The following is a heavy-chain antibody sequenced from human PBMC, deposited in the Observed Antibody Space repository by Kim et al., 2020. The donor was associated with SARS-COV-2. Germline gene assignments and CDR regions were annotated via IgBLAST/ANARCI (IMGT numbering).Heavy chain of an antibody. V-gene: IGHV3-30*04. D-gene: IGHD5-12*01. Sequence: GGSLRLSCAASGFTFSSYAMHWVRQAPGKGLEWVAVISYDGSNKYYADSVKGRFTISRDNSKNTLYLQMNSLRAEDTAVYYCAREGGMLGWLRFEGGGMDVWGQGTTVTVSS. CDR3: AREGGMLGWLRFEGGGMDV. CDR1: GFTFSSYA. J-gene: IGHJ6*02. CDR2: ISYDGSNK.